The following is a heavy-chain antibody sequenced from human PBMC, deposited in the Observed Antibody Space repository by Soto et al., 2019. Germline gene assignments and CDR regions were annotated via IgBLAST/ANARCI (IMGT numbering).Heavy chain of an antibody. Sequence: QLLQSGGGLVQPGGSLTRSCAASGFTFGTTDMSWVRQAPGEGLEWVSTIDGSGEITYYADSVKGRFTISRDNSRNTVYLQMNSLRGDDTALYYCVKNSGWFTTWGLGAQVTVSS. CDR1: GFTFGTTD. D-gene: IGHD6-19*01. V-gene: IGHV3-23*01. CDR2: IDGSGEIT. J-gene: IGHJ5*02. CDR3: VKNSGWFTT.